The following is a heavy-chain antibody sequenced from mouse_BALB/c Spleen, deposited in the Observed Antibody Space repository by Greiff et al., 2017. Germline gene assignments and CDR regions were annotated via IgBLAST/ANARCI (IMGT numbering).Heavy chain of an antibody. V-gene: IGHV5-4*02. D-gene: IGHD1-1*01. J-gene: IGHJ3*01. Sequence: EVMLVESGGGLVKPGGSLKLSCAASGFTFSDYYMDWVRQTPEKRLEWVATIIDGGSYTYYPDSVKGQFTISRDTATNTLYLQMSSLKSEDTAMYYCAREGFGDGRGYVGFAYWGQGTLVTVSA. CDR3: AREGFGDGRGYVGFAY. CDR2: IIDGGSYT. CDR1: GFTFSDYY.